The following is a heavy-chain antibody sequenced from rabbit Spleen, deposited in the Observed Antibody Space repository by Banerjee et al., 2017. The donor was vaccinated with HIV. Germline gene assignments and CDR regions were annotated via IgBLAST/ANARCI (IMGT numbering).Heavy chain of an antibody. CDR3: ARDLAGAIGWNFYL. V-gene: IGHV1S40*01. CDR2: INAATGKP. D-gene: IGHD4-1*01. Sequence: KETGGGLVQPGASLRLTCTASGFSFSRSYDMCWVRQAPGKGLEWIACINAATGKPVYATWANGRFSISRTSSTTVTLQMTSLTAADTATYLCARDLAGAIGWNFYLWGPGTLVT. CDR1: GFSFSRSYD. J-gene: IGHJ4*01.